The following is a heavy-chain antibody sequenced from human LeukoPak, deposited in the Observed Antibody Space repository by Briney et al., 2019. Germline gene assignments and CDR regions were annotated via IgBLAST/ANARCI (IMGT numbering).Heavy chain of an antibody. D-gene: IGHD4-23*01. V-gene: IGHV4-34*01. CDR3: ARGNSRWYLDL. J-gene: IGHJ2*01. CDR1: GGSFSGYY. CDR2: INHSGST. Sequence: SETLSLTCAVYGGSFSGYYWSWIRQPPGKGLEWIGEINHSGSTNYNPSLKSRVTISVDTSKNQFSLKLSSVTAADTAVYYCARGNSRWYLDLWGRGTLVTVSS.